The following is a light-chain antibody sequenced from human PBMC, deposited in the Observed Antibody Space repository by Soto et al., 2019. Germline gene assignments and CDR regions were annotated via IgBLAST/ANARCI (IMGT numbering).Light chain of an antibody. Sequence: EIVLTQSPGTLSLSPGERATLSCRASQSVSTSYLAWYQQKPGQAPRLLIYGESSRSTGIPDRFSASGAGTDVTLTISRLEPEDFAVYFCQHYGSSPGFTFGPGNIVEIK. CDR2: GES. CDR3: QHYGSSPGFT. J-gene: IGKJ3*01. CDR1: QSVSTSY. V-gene: IGKV3-20*01.